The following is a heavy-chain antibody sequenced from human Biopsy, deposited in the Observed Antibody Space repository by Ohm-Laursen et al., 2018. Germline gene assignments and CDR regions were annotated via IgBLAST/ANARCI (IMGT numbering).Heavy chain of an antibody. CDR1: GASVKTSGYF. V-gene: IGHV4-31*03. Sequence: TLSLTCSVSGASVKTSGYFWAWIRQRPGKGLEWIGYISYNGRTRYNPSLTSRLAISFDTSSNRISLQLRSVSVADTAVYYCVREPKTGTAEAWYFDLWGRGSPVTVPS. D-gene: IGHD3-9*01. CDR2: ISYNGRT. J-gene: IGHJ2*01. CDR3: VREPKTGTAEAWYFDL.